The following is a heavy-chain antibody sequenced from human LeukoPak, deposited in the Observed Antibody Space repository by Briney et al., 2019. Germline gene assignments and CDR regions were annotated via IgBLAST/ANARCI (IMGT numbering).Heavy chain of an antibody. Sequence: SQTLSLTCAISGDSFSSNSAAWNWSRQSPSRGLEWLGRTYYRSKWHNDYAVSVKSRITINPDTSKNQFSLQLNSVTPEDTAVYYCARVGRPDHNYYFDYWGQGTLVTVSS. CDR1: GDSFSSNSAA. CDR2: TYYRSKWHN. J-gene: IGHJ4*02. V-gene: IGHV6-1*01. CDR3: ARVGRPDHNYYFDY. D-gene: IGHD1-14*01.